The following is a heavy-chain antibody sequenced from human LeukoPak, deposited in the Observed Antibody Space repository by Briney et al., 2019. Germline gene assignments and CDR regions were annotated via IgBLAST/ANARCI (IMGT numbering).Heavy chain of an antibody. CDR2: FSYSGTT. J-gene: IGHJ4*02. Sequence: SETLSLTCSVSGVSINTYSWGWIRQPPGKGLDWIAYFSYSGTTNYNPSPKSRLTISLDKSKNQFSLRLSSVTPADTAVYYCARHYSSGWYVDHWGQGTLVTVSS. CDR3: ARHYSSGWYVDH. V-gene: IGHV4-59*01. CDR1: GVSINTYS. D-gene: IGHD6-19*01.